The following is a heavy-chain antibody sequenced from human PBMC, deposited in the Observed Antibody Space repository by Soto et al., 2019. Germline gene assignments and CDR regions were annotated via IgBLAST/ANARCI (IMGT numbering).Heavy chain of an antibody. CDR1: GGSFSGYY. Sequence: SETLSLTCAVYGGSFSGYYWTWIRQTPGKGLEWIGEIYHSGSTNYNPSLKSRVTISVDTSKNQFSLKLRSVTAAGTAVYYCARGYGQLVRTPLDVWGQGTTVTVSS. D-gene: IGHD6-6*01. J-gene: IGHJ6*02. CDR3: ARGYGQLVRTPLDV. CDR2: IYHSGST. V-gene: IGHV4-34*01.